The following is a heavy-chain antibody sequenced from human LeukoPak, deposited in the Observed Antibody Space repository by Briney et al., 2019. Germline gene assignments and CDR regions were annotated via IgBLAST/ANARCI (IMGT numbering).Heavy chain of an antibody. CDR1: GGSISSHY. V-gene: IGHV4-59*11. J-gene: IGHJ5*02. CDR3: ARDLGIQLWLGWFDP. CDR2: IYYSGST. D-gene: IGHD5-18*01. Sequence: SETLSLTSTVSGGSISSHYWSWIRQPPGKGLEWTGYIYYSGSTNYNPSLKSRVTISVDTSKNQFSLKLSSVTAADTAVYYCARDLGIQLWLGWFDPWGQGTLVTVSS.